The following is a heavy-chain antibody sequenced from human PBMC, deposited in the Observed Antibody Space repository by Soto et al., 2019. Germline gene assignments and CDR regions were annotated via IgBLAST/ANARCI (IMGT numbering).Heavy chain of an antibody. Sequence: GGSLRLSCAASGFTFSRHWMHWVRQGPGKGLVWVSRINSDGTRIDYADSVKGRFTISRDNARNTLHLQMNSLRAEDTAVYFCVRVYYYENSVHRLFDFWGQGTLVTVSS. J-gene: IGHJ4*02. D-gene: IGHD3-22*01. CDR2: INSDGTRI. CDR3: VRVYYYENSVHRLFDF. CDR1: GFTFSRHW. V-gene: IGHV3-74*01.